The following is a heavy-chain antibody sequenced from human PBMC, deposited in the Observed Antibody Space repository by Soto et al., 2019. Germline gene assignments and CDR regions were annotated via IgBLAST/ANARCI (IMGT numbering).Heavy chain of an antibody. Sequence: QVQLVQSGAEVKEPVASVKISCKASGYTFTTYHIHWVRPAPGQGLDWRGMIDPIGGNTGYARKYPDRVVMTRDTSAGTAYIEANSLPFDDTAMYFLVRGYCTNSASCGGDFQHWGQGTLVTVS. V-gene: IGHV1-46*01. D-gene: IGHD2-8*01. CDR2: IDPIGGNT. CDR3: VRGYCTNSASCGGDFQH. CDR1: GYTFTTYH. J-gene: IGHJ1*01.